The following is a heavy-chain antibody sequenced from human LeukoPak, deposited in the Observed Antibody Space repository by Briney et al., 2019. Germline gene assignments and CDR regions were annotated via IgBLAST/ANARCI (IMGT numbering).Heavy chain of an antibody. CDR1: GGSISSYY. CDR2: IYYSGST. CDR3: ARGKYYCDSTFFQH. Sequence: SETLSLTCTVSGGSISSYYWSWIRQPPGKGLEWIGYIYYSGSTNYNPSLKSRVTISVDTSKNQFSLKLSSVTAADTAVYYCARGKYYCDSTFFQHWGQGTLVTVSS. J-gene: IGHJ1*01. D-gene: IGHD3-22*01. V-gene: IGHV4-59*01.